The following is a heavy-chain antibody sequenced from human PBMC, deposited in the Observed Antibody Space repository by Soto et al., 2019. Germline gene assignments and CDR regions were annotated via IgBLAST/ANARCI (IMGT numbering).Heavy chain of an antibody. D-gene: IGHD5-18*01. CDR3: ARGGYSYGFTDYYYGMDG. CDR2: IIPIFGTA. CDR1: GGTFSSYA. Sequence: ASVKVSCKASGGTFSSYAISWVRQAPGQGLEWMGGIIPIFGTANYAQEFQGRVTITADESTSTAYMELSSLRSEDTAVYYCARGGYSYGFTDYYYGMDGWGQGTTVTVAS. V-gene: IGHV1-69*13. J-gene: IGHJ6*02.